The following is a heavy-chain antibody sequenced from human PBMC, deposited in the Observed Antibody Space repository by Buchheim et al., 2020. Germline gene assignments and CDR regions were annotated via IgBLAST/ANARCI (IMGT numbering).Heavy chain of an antibody. J-gene: IGHJ6*03. Sequence: QVQLVESGGGVVQPGGSLRLSCGASGFTFRNYGMHWVRQAPGKGLGWVAVISEDGKNKYYTDSVKGRFTISRDNSKSTVDLQINSVRREDTAVYYCVKSRSGYYPRNYYFYMHVWGTGTT. CDR3: VKSRSGYYPRNYYFYMHV. V-gene: IGHV3-30*18. CDR2: ISEDGKNK. CDR1: GFTFRNYG. D-gene: IGHD3-3*01.